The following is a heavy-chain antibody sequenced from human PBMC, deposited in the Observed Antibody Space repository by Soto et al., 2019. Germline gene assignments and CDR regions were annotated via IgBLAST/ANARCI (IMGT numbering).Heavy chain of an antibody. V-gene: IGHV3-74*01. CDR1: GFTFSSYW. J-gene: IGHJ6*02. Sequence: SLSCAASGFTFSSYWMHWVRQAPGKGLVWVSRINSDGSSTSYADSVKGRFTISRDNAKNTLYLQMNSLRAEDTAVYYCESDRPMGYGMDGCGQGTTVTVSS. CDR3: ESDRPMGYGMDG. CDR2: INSDGSST.